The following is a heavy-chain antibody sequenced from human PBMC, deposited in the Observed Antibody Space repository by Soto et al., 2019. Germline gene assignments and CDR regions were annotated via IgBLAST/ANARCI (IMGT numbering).Heavy chain of an antibody. CDR3: AITEVVIAAAGTDDDAFDS. D-gene: IGHD6-13*01. CDR2: IKQDGSEK. CDR1: GFTFSSYW. V-gene: IGHV3-7*01. Sequence: PGGSLRLSCAASGFTFSSYWMSWVRQAPGKGLEWVANIKQDGSEKYYVDSVKGRFTISRDNAKNSLYLQMNSLRAEDTAVYYCAITEVVIAAAGTDDDAFDSWGQGTIVTVSS. J-gene: IGHJ3*02.